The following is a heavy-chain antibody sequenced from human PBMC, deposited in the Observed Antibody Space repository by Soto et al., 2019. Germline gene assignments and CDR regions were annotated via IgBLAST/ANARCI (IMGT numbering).Heavy chain of an antibody. V-gene: IGHV2-5*02. CDR3: PHRQRRPFDY. CDR2: IYWDDDK. CDR1: GFSLSTSGVG. Sequence: QITLKESGPTLVKPTQTLTLTCTFSGFSLSTSGVGVGWIRQPPGKALEWLALIYWDDDKRYSPSLKSRLTTTKDPPKTRLVLTMTNMNPVDPPTYYCPHRQRRPFDYGGKGTLVTVSS. J-gene: IGHJ4*02.